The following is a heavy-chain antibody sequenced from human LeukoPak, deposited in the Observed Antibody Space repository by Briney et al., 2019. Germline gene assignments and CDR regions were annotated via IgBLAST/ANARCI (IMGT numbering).Heavy chain of an antibody. CDR2: MNPNSGNT. D-gene: IGHD3-22*01. Sequence: ASVKVSCKASGYTFTSYDINWVRQATGQGLEWMGWMNPNSGNTGYAQKFQGRVTITTDESTSTAYMELSSLRSEDTAVYYCARGRITMIVVADYFDYWGQGTLVTVSS. CDR1: GYTFTSYD. J-gene: IGHJ4*02. V-gene: IGHV1-8*01. CDR3: ARGRITMIVVADYFDY.